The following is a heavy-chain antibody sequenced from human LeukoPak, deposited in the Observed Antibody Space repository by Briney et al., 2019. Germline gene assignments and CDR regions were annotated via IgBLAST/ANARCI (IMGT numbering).Heavy chain of an antibody. CDR3: ARDAVPQQWLVRYFDY. V-gene: IGHV1-18*01. CDR2: ISAYNGNT. CDR1: GYTFTSYG. Sequence: ASVKVSCKASGYTFTSYGISWVRQAPRQGLEWMGWISAYNGNTNYAQKLQGRVTMTTDTSTSTAYMELRSLRSDDTAVYYCARDAVPQQWLVRYFDYWGQGTLVTVSS. J-gene: IGHJ4*02. D-gene: IGHD6-19*01.